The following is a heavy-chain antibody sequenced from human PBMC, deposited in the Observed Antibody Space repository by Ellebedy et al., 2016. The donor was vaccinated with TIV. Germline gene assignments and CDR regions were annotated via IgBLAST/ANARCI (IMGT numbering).Heavy chain of an antibody. V-gene: IGHV5-51*01. CDR1: GYSFTSYW. CDR3: ARHEGVGGSCPDY. Sequence: GESLKISXKGSGYSFTSYWIGWVRQMPGKGLEWMGIIYPGDSDTRYSPSFQGQVTISADKSISTAYLQWSSLKASDTAIYFCARHEGVGGSCPDYWGQGTLVTVSS. D-gene: IGHD2-15*01. CDR2: IYPGDSDT. J-gene: IGHJ4*02.